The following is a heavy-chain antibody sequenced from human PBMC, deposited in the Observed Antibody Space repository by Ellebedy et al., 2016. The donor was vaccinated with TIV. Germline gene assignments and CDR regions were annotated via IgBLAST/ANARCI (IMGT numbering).Heavy chain of an antibody. J-gene: IGHJ4*02. CDR3: ARGLNGWYYY. V-gene: IGHV1-2*02. CDR1: GYRFTGYY. CDR2: INGHSGDT. Sequence: AASVKVSCKASGYRFTGYYMHWVRQVPGQGLEWMGWINGHSGDTNYAQKFQGRVTMTRDTSITTAYMELSRLRPDDTAVYFCARGLNGWYYYWGQGTLVTVSS. D-gene: IGHD6-19*01.